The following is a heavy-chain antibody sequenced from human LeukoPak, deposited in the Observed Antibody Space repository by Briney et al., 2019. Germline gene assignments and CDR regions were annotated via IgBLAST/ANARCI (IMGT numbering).Heavy chain of an antibody. V-gene: IGHV3-30*19. CDR1: GFTFSNYG. Sequence: GGSLRLSCAASGFTFSNYGMHWVRQAPGKGLEWVAFVYYVGNNKYYADSVKGRFTISRDNSKNTLYLQMNSLRADDTAVYYCARDGRNYYDRSGYYSALAYWGQGTLVTVSS. CDR3: ARDGRNYYDRSGYYSALAY. D-gene: IGHD3-22*01. J-gene: IGHJ4*02. CDR2: VYYVGNNK.